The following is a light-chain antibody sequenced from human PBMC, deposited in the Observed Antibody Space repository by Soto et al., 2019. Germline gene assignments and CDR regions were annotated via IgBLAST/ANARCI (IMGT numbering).Light chain of an antibody. Sequence: QSALTQPASVSGSPGQSVTISCTGASSDVGGYDYVSWYQQHPGKAPKLILYEVNNRPSGVSNHFSGSKSGNTASLIISGLQADYEADYYCSSYSTTSTLVFGSGTKVTV. CDR2: EVN. V-gene: IGLV2-14*01. CDR1: SSDVGGYDY. CDR3: SSYSTTSTLV. J-gene: IGLJ1*01.